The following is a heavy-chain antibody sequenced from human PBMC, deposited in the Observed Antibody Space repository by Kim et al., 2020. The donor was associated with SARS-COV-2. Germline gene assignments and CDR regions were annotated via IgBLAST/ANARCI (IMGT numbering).Heavy chain of an antibody. V-gene: IGHV3-73*01. CDR1: GFTYSASA. CDR3: ARHIHDYGDNYYYYYGMDV. J-gene: IGHJ6*02. Sequence: GGSLRLSCAASGFTYSASAMHWVRQASGKGLEWVGRIRSKANSYATSYAASVKGRFTISRDDSKNTAHLQMNSLKTEDTAVYYCARHIHDYGDNYYYYYGMDVWGQGTTVTVSS. D-gene: IGHD4-17*01. CDR2: IRSKANSYAT.